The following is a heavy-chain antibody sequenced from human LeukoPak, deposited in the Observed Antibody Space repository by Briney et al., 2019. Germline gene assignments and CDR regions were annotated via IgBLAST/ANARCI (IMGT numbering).Heavy chain of an antibody. D-gene: IGHD3-16*01. J-gene: IGHJ4*02. CDR3: AGGGIDY. CDR1: GGSISSSSYY. V-gene: IGHV4-39*01. Sequence: SQTLSLTCAVSGGSISSSSYYWGWIRQPPGKGLEWIGSIYYSGSTYYNPSLKSRVTISVDTSKNQFSLKLSSVTAADTAVYYCAGGGIDYWGQGTLVTVSS. CDR2: IYYSGST.